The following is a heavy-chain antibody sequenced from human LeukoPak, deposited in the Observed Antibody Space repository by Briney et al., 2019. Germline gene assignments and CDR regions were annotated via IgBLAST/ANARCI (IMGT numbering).Heavy chain of an antibody. V-gene: IGHV3-21*01. D-gene: IGHD2-2*01. CDR3: ARWPRSVYQPLDY. Sequence: GGSLRLSCAASGFTFSSYSMNWVRQAPGKGLEWVSSISSSSYIYYADSVKGRFTISRDNAKNSLYLQMNSLRAEDTAVYYCARWPRSVYQPLDYWGQGTLVTVSS. CDR1: GFTFSSYS. J-gene: IGHJ4*02. CDR2: ISSSSYI.